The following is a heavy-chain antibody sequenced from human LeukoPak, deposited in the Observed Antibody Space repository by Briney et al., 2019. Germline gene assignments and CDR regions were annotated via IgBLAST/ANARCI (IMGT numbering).Heavy chain of an antibody. J-gene: IGHJ4*02. Sequence: SETLSLTCTVSGYSISSGYYWGWLRQPPGKGLEWIGSIYHSGSTYYNPSLKSRVTISVDTSKHQFSLKLSSVTAADTAVYYCARRGSYYGCDYWGQGTLVTVSS. CDR1: GYSISSGYY. V-gene: IGHV4-38-2*02. CDR2: IYHSGST. CDR3: ARRGSYYGCDY. D-gene: IGHD1-26*01.